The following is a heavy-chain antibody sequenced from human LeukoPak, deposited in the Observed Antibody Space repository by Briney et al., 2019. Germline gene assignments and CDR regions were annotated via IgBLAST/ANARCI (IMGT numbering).Heavy chain of an antibody. D-gene: IGHD5-24*01. V-gene: IGHV4-34*01. CDR2: INHSGGT. CDR3: ARGVRRWLQIDY. J-gene: IGHJ4*02. Sequence: TSETLSLTCAVYGGSFSGYYWSWIRQPPGKGLEWIGEINHSGGTNYNPSLKSRVTISVDTSKNQFSLKLSSVTAADTAIYYCARGVRRWLQIDYWGQGTLVTVSS. CDR1: GGSFSGYY.